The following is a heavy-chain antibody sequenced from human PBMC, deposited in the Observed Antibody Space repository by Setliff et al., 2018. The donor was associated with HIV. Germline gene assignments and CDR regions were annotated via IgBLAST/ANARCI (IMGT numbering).Heavy chain of an antibody. CDR2: IYNSGST. D-gene: IGHD3-22*01. Sequence: SETLSLTCNVSGGSISSGGFYWNWIRQHPGKGLEWIGYIYNSGSTYYSPSLQSRLTISVDTSKNQLSLKLTSVTAANTAVCYCARLTYYYDTSGPAAAFDIWGQGTMVTVSS. CDR3: ARLTYYYDTSGPAAAFDI. V-gene: IGHV4-31*03. J-gene: IGHJ3*02. CDR1: GGSISSGGFY.